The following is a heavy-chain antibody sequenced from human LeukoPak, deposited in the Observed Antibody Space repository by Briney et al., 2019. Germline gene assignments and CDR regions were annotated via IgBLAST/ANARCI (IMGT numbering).Heavy chain of an antibody. CDR3: ARGYSNPYYFYMDV. CDR2: IGSNGDST. J-gene: IGHJ6*03. V-gene: IGHV3-64*01. D-gene: IGHD4-11*01. Sequence: GGPLRLSCAASGFTFVDYAMHWVRQAPGKGLEYVSGIGSNGDSTYYANSVKGRFTMSRDNSKHTLYLQMGSLRTEDLAVYYCARGYSNPYYFYMDVWGKGTTVTVSS. CDR1: GFTFVDYA.